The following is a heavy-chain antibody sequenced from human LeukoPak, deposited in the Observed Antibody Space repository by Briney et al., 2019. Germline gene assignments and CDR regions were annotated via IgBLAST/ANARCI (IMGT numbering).Heavy chain of an antibody. D-gene: IGHD3-16*02. CDR3: ARRESSYQNYYYYYHMDV. V-gene: IGHV3-20*04. J-gene: IGHJ6*03. Sequence: GGSLRLSCTASGFTFDDYGMSWVRQAPGKGLEWVSDINWNGDSTGYADSVKGRFTISRDNAKNSLYLQMNSLRAEDTALYYCARRESSYQNYYYYYHMDVWGKGTTVTVSS. CDR1: GFTFDDYG. CDR2: INWNGDST.